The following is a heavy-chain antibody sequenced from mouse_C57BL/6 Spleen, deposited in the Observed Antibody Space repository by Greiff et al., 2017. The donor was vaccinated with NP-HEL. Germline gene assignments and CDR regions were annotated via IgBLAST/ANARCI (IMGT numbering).Heavy chain of an antibody. J-gene: IGHJ4*01. D-gene: IGHD1-1*01. CDR1: GYAFSSYW. Sequence: QVQLQQSGAELVKPGASVKISCKASGYAFSSYWMNWVKQRPGKGLEWIGQIYPGDGDTNYNGKFKGKATLTADKSSSTAYMQLSSLTSEDSAVYFCARYPKYYGSRRDAMDYWGQGTSVTVSS. V-gene: IGHV1-80*01. CDR3: ARYPKYYGSRRDAMDY. CDR2: IYPGDGDT.